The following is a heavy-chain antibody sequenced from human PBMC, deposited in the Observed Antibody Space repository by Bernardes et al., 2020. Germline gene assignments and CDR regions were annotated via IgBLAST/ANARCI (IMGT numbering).Heavy chain of an antibody. CDR1: GYTFTSYG. Sequence: ASVKVSCKASGYTFTSYGISWVRQAPGQGLEWMGWISAYNGNTNYAQKLQGRVTMTTDTSTSTAYMELRSLRSDDTAVYYCARDQDHDYGDFNYYYYYMDVWGKGTTVTVSS. J-gene: IGHJ6*03. CDR2: ISAYNGNT. D-gene: IGHD4-17*01. CDR3: ARDQDHDYGDFNYYYYYMDV. V-gene: IGHV1-18*01.